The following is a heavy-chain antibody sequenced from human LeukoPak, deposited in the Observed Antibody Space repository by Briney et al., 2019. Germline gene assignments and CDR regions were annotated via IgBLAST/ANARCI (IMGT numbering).Heavy chain of an antibody. V-gene: IGHV3-33*08. D-gene: IGHD3-22*01. CDR1: GFTLCSYA. J-gene: IGHJ1*01. Sequence: PGGSLRLSCADSGFTLCSYAMNCVRHAPGKGVEWVAAIWYDGRNKYYADSVKGRFTVSRDNSKTTLYLKMNSLRAEDTAVYYCARGDYYDSSGYSQYFQHWGQGTLVTVSS. CDR2: IWYDGRNK. CDR3: ARGDYYDSSGYSQYFQH.